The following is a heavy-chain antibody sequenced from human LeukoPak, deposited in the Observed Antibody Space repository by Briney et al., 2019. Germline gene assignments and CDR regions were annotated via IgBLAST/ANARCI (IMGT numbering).Heavy chain of an antibody. CDR1: GYTFTSYG. CDR3: ARSSGYDFNFDY. Sequence: ASVKVSCKASGYTFTSYGISWVRQAPGQGLEWMGWISAYNGNTNYAQKLQGRVTMTRDTSISTAYMELSRLRSDDTAVYYCARSSGYDFNFDYWGQGTLVTVSS. CDR2: ISAYNGNT. J-gene: IGHJ4*02. D-gene: IGHD5-12*01. V-gene: IGHV1-18*01.